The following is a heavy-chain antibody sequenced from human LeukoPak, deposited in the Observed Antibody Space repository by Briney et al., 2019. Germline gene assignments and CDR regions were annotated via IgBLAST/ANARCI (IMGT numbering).Heavy chain of an antibody. CDR1: GGSIGRFH. Sequence: PSETLSLTCTVSGGSIGRFHWSWIRQIPGKGLDHIGYIYYNGNTNYNPSLKSRVTISVDTSKNQFSLKLSSVTAADTAVYYCARAYIVVVPAALGMGKYYMDVWGKGTTVTVSS. V-gene: IGHV4-59*12. J-gene: IGHJ6*03. CDR3: ARAYIVVVPAALGMGKYYMDV. CDR2: IYYNGNT. D-gene: IGHD2-2*01.